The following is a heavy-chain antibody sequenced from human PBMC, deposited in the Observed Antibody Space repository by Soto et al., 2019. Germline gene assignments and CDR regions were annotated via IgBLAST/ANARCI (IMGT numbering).Heavy chain of an antibody. CDR3: ASPGYSYPPAYFDY. Sequence: GGSLRLSCAASGFTFSSYAMHWVRQAPGKGLEWVAVISYDGSNKYYADSVKGRFTISRDNSKNTLYLQMNSLRAEDTAVYYCASPGYSYPPAYFDYWGQGTLVTVSS. V-gene: IGHV3-30-3*01. CDR2: ISYDGSNK. CDR1: GFTFSSYA. J-gene: IGHJ4*02. D-gene: IGHD5-18*01.